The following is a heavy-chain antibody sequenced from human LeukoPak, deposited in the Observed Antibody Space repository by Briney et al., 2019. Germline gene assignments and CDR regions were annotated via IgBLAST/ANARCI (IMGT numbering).Heavy chain of an antibody. J-gene: IGHJ4*02. V-gene: IGHV4-59*10. CDR2: IYTSGST. CDR3: ARLPHY. CDR1: GGSFSGYY. Sequence: PSETLSLTCAVYGGSFSGYYWSWIRQPPGKGLEWIGRIYTSGSTNYNPSLKSRVTISVDTSKNQFSLKLSSVTAADTAVYYCARLPHYWGQGTLVTVSS.